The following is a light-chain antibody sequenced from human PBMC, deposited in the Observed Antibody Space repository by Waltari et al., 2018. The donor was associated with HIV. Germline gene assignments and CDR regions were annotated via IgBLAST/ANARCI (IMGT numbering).Light chain of an antibody. Sequence: QSALTQPASVSGSPGQSITISCTGTSSDAGGYNDVSWYQQHPGNAPKLMIYEVSNRPSGVSNRFSGSKSGNTASLTISGLQAEDESNYYCSSYTSSDTVVFGGGTKLTVL. CDR3: SSYTSSDTVV. J-gene: IGLJ2*01. V-gene: IGLV2-14*01. CDR1: SSDAGGYND. CDR2: EVS.